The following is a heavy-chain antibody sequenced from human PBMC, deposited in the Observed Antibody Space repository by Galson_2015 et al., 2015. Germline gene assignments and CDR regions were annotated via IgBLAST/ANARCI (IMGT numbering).Heavy chain of an antibody. Sequence: LRLSCAASEFTFSSYYMSWVRQAPGKGLEWVSSISSTTTYIYYADSVKGRFTISRDNAKNSLYLRMNSLGAEDTAVYYCARQILDYDFWSGYYPTNFDYWGQGTLVTVSS. V-gene: IGHV3-21*01. CDR1: EFTFSSYY. D-gene: IGHD3-3*01. J-gene: IGHJ4*02. CDR2: ISSTTTYI. CDR3: ARQILDYDFWSGYYPTNFDY.